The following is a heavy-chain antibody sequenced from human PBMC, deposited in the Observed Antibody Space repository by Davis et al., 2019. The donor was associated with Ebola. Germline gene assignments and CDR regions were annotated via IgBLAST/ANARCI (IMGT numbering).Heavy chain of an antibody. CDR3: AKERRYYYDSSGYYPVPGMDV. Sequence: SLKISCAASGFTFDDYAMHWVRQAPGKGLEWVSGISWNSGSIGYADSVKGRFTISRDNAKNSLYLQMNSLRAEDTALYYCAKERRYYYDSSGYYPVPGMDVWGQGTTVTVSS. CDR2: ISWNSGSI. J-gene: IGHJ6*02. V-gene: IGHV3-9*01. CDR1: GFTFDDYA. D-gene: IGHD3-22*01.